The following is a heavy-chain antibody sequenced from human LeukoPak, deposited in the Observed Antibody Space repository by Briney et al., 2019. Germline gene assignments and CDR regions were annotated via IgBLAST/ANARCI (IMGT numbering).Heavy chain of an antibody. CDR2: ITATGLHI. CDR1: GVTFSGYS. V-gene: IGHV3-21*01. CDR3: ARVRSVGGNPHAFNI. D-gene: IGHD4-23*01. J-gene: IGHJ3*02. Sequence: GGSLRLSCAGSGVTFSGYSMTWVRQAPGKGLEWVSAITATGLHIYYADSVKGRFTISRDNAKNSLYLQMNSLRVEDTALYYCARVRSVGGNPHAFNIWGQGTMVTVSS.